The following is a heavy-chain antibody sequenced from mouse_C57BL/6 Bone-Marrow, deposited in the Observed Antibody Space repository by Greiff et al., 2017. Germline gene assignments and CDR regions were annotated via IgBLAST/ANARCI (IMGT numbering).Heavy chain of an antibody. Sequence: VQLQQSGAELARPGASVKLSCKASGYTFTSYGISWVKQRTGQGLEWIGEIYPRSGNTYYNEKFKGKATLTADKSSSTAYMELRSLTSEASAVYFCARSGYYGSSYDWYFDVWGTGTTVTVSS. D-gene: IGHD1-1*01. J-gene: IGHJ1*03. V-gene: IGHV1-81*01. CDR2: IYPRSGNT. CDR3: ARSGYYGSSYDWYFDV. CDR1: GYTFTSYG.